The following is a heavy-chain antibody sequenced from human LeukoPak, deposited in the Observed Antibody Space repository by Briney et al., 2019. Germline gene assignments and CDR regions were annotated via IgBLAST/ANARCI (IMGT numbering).Heavy chain of an antibody. CDR1: GGTFSSYA. V-gene: IGHV1-69*04. D-gene: IGHD3-22*01. J-gene: IGHJ3*02. CDR3: ARVLNDSSGYYLLDAFDI. Sequence: SVTVSCKASGGTFSSYAISCVRQPPGQGREGMGRIIPILGIANYAQKFQGRVTMTADKSTSTAYMELSSLRSEDTAVYYCARVLNDSSGYYLLDAFDIWGQGTMVTVSS. CDR2: IIPILGIA.